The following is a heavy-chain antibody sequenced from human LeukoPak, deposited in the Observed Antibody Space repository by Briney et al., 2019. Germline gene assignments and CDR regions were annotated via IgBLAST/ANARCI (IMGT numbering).Heavy chain of an antibody. D-gene: IGHD5-12*01. CDR2: IIPILGIA. CDR3: ARDSGYSAYGGDY. CDR1: GGTFSSYA. V-gene: IGHV1-69*04. Sequence: SVKVSCKASGGTFSSYAISWVRQAPGQGLEWRGRIIPILGIANYAQKFQGRVTIIADKSTSTAYMELSSLRSEDTAVYYCARDSGYSAYGGDYWGQGTLVTVSS. J-gene: IGHJ4*02.